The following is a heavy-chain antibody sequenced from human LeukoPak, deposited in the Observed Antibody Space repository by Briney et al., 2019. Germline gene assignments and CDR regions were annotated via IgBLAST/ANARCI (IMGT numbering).Heavy chain of an antibody. D-gene: IGHD4-23*01. J-gene: IGHJ3*02. V-gene: IGHV4-39*01. CDR2: IYYSGST. Sequence: PSETLSLTCTVSGGSISSSSYYWGWIRQPPGKGLEWIGSIYYSGSTYYNPSLKSRVTISVDTSKNQFSLKLSSVTAADTAVYYCARHGGDYVGFDMWGQGTMVTVSS. CDR1: GGSISSSSYY. CDR3: ARHGGDYVGFDM.